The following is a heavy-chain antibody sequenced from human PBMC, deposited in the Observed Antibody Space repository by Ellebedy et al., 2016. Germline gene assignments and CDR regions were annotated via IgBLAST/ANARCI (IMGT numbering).Heavy chain of an antibody. CDR2: ISSSSSYT. V-gene: IGHV3-11*06. CDR1: GFTFSDYY. Sequence: GGSLRLSCAASGFTFSDYYMSWIRQAPGRGLEWVSYISSSSSYTNYADSVKGRFTISRDNAKNSLYLQMNSLRAEDTAVYYCARDDYGGAYWGQGTLVTVSS. CDR3: ARDDYGGAY. J-gene: IGHJ4*02. D-gene: IGHD4-23*01.